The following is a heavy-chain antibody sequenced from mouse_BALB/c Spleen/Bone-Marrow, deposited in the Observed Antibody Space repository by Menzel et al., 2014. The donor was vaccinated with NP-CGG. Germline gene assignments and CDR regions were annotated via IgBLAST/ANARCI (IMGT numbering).Heavy chain of an antibody. CDR2: IDPETGGT. CDR3: TIVAY. CDR1: GYTFTDYK. V-gene: IGHV1-15*01. J-gene: IGHJ3*01. Sequence: VKLVESGAELVRPGTSVTLSCKASGYTFTDYKMHWVKQTPVHGLEWIGLIDPETGGTAYNQRSKGKAIMTADKSSSTAYMDLRSLTSEDSAVYYCTIVAYWGQGTLVTVSA.